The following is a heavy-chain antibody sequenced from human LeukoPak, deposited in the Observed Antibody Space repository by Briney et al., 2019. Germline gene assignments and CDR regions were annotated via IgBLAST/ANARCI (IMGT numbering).Heavy chain of an antibody. CDR2: ISPIFGTA. CDR3: ARRTGDYYGSGTPHNWFDP. V-gene: IGHV1-69*05. Sequence: ASVKVSCKASGGTFSSYAITWVRQAPGQGLEWMGGISPIFGTANYAQKFQGRVTITTDESTSTAYMELSSLRSEDTAVYYCARRTGDYYGSGTPHNWFDPWGQGTLVTVSS. CDR1: GGTFSSYA. D-gene: IGHD3-10*01. J-gene: IGHJ5*02.